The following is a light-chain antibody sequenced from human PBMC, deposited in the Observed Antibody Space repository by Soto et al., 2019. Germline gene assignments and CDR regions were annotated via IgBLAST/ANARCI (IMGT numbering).Light chain of an antibody. CDR3: QQYTNRPPWT. Sequence: EIVMTQSPATLSVSPGERATLSCRASQSVTTNLAWYQQKPGQAPRLLIYGASTRATGIPARFSGSGSGTEFTLTISSLQSDDSAVYYCQQYTNRPPWTFGQGTRVDFK. J-gene: IGKJ1*01. CDR2: GAS. V-gene: IGKV3-15*01. CDR1: QSVTTN.